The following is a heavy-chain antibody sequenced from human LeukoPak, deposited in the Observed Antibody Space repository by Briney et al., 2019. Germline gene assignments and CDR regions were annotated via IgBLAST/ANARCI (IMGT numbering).Heavy chain of an antibody. V-gene: IGHV3-23*01. D-gene: IGHD2-15*01. CDR1: QFTFSNYA. Sequence: GGSLRLSCAASQFTFSNYAMSWVRQAPGKGLEWVSAISGSGDTTYFGDSVTGRFTISRDNPKNTVYLQMNSLSAEDTAVYYCAKGPAPYCSGGSCYSPHWYFDLWGRGTLVTVSS. CDR2: ISGSGDTT. J-gene: IGHJ2*01. CDR3: AKGPAPYCSGGSCYSPHWYFDL.